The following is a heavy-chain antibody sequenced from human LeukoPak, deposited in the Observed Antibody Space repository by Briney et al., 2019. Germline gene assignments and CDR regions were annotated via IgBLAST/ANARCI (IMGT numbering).Heavy chain of an antibody. Sequence: GGSLRLSCAASEFSVGSNYMTWVRQAPGKGLEWVSLIYSGGSTYYADSVKGRFTISRDNSKNTLYLQMNSLRAEDTAVYYCAKSTPPQYYYGSGSLNFDYWGQGTLVTVSS. CDR2: IYSGGST. CDR1: EFSVGSNY. V-gene: IGHV3-53*01. J-gene: IGHJ4*02. CDR3: AKSTPPQYYYGSGSLNFDY. D-gene: IGHD3-10*01.